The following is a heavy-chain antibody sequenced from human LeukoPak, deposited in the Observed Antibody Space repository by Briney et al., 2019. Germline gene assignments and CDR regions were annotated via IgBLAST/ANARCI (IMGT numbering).Heavy chain of an antibody. J-gene: IGHJ5*02. D-gene: IGHD1-7*01. Sequence: SVKVSCKASGYTFTSYGINWVRQAPGQGLEWMGGIVPIFGTANYAQKFQGRVTITADKSTSTAYMELSSLRSEETAVYYCARDIGLELKNWFDPWGQGTLVTVSS. V-gene: IGHV1-69*06. CDR1: GYTFTSYG. CDR3: ARDIGLELKNWFDP. CDR2: IVPIFGTA.